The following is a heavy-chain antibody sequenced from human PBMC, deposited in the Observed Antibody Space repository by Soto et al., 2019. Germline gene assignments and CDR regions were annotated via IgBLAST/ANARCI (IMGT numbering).Heavy chain of an antibody. D-gene: IGHD2-15*01. V-gene: IGHV3-23*01. CDR2: VSIGGST. J-gene: IGHJ4*02. CDR3: AKRRGAGGHFDY. CDR1: GLPFSSYA. Sequence: DVQLLESGGGLLQLEGSLRLSCAASGLPFSSYAMGWSRQGPGKGLEWVAVVSIGGSTHYADSVRGRFTISRDNSKNTLSLQMNSLTAEDTAVYFCAKRRGAGGHFDYWGQGALVTVSS.